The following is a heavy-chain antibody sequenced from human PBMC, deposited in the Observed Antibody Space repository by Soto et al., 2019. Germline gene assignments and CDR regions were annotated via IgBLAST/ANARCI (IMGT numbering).Heavy chain of an antibody. D-gene: IGHD6-19*01. V-gene: IGHV2-70*04. Sequence: SVPTLVNPTQTLTLTCTFSGFSLSTSGMRVSWIRQPPGKALEWLARIDWDDDKFYSTSLKTRLTISKDTSKNQVVLTMTNMQPVDTDTCSCARSDRAGARTLDYWGQGTLVTVSP. CDR1: GFSLSTSGMR. CDR2: IDWDDDK. CDR3: ARSDRAGARTLDY. J-gene: IGHJ4*02.